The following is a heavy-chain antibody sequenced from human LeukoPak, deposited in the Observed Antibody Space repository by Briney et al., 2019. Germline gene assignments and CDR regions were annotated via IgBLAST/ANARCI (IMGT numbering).Heavy chain of an antibody. V-gene: IGHV3-30*18. CDR1: GFTFSSYG. Sequence: GGSLRLSCAAPGFTFSSYGMHWVRQAPGKGLEWVAVISYDGSNKYYADSVKGRFTISRDNSKNTLYLQMNSLRAEDTAVYYCAKDQFSHWGQGTLVTVSS. J-gene: IGHJ4*02. CDR2: ISYDGSNK. CDR3: AKDQFSH.